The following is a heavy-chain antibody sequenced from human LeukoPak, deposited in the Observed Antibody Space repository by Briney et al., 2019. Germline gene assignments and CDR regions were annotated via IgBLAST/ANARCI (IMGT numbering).Heavy chain of an antibody. J-gene: IGHJ5*02. Sequence: PSETLSLTCTVSGGSISSSSYYWGWIRQPPGKGLEWIGSIYYSGSTYYNPSLKSRVTISVDTSKTQFSLKLSSVTAADTAVYYCAARQTGLRFLTRWFDPWGQGTLVTVSS. V-gene: IGHV4-39*07. CDR2: IYYSGST. CDR1: GGSISSSSYY. D-gene: IGHD3-3*01. CDR3: AARQTGLRFLTRWFDP.